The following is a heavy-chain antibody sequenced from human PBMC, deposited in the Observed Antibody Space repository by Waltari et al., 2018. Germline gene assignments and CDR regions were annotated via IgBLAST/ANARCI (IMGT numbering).Heavy chain of an antibody. D-gene: IGHD3-10*01. V-gene: IGHV3-33*01. CDR2: IWYDGSNK. J-gene: IGHJ6*02. Sequence: SCAASGFTFSSYGMHWVHQAPGKGLEWVAVIWYDGSNKYYADSVKGRFTISRDNSKNTLYLQMNSLRAEDTAVYYCARAFRYMVRGAPPAYYYYYYGMDVWGQGTTVTVSS. CDR1: GFTFSSYG. CDR3: ARAFRYMVRGAPPAYYYYYYGMDV.